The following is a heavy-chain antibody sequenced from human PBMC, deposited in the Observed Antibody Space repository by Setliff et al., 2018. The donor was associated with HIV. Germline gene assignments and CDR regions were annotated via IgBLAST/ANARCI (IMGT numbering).Heavy chain of an antibody. CDR3: ARLGEF. CDR1: GESFSGYY. J-gene: IGHJ4*02. D-gene: IGHD3-16*01. CDR2: INHSGRA. V-gene: IGHV4-34*01. Sequence: PSETLSLTCAVYGESFSGYYWSWIRQPAGKGLEWLGEINHSGRAKYNPSLKSRVTISVDTSKNQFSLEVKSVTAADAAVYYCARLGEFWSQGSLVTVSS.